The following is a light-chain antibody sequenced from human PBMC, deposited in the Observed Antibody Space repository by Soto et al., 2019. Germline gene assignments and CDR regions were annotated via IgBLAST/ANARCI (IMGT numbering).Light chain of an antibody. J-gene: IGKJ5*01. Sequence: EIVMTQSPATLSVSPGERATLSCRASQSVSSNLAWYQQKPGQAPRLLIYGASTRAPGIPARFSGSGSGTEFTLTISSLQSEDFAVYYCQQYNNLPPITFGQGTRLEI. CDR2: GAS. CDR3: QQYNNLPPIT. CDR1: QSVSSN. V-gene: IGKV3-15*01.